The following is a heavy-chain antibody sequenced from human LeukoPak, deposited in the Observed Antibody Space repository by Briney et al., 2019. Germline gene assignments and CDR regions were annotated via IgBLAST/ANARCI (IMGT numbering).Heavy chain of an antibody. CDR1: GGSFSGYY. D-gene: IGHD6-6*01. V-gene: IGHV4-34*01. CDR3: ARRYLSIAARGGSFDY. Sequence: SETLSLTCAVYGGSFSGYYWSWIRQPPGKGLEWIGEINHSGSTNYNPSLKSRVTISVDTSKNQYSLKLSSVTAADTAVYYCARRYLSIAARGGSFDYWGQGTLVTVSS. CDR2: INHSGST. J-gene: IGHJ4*02.